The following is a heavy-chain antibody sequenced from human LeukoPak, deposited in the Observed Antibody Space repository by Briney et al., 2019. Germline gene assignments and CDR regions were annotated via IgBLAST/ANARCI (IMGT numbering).Heavy chain of an antibody. CDR2: ISSSSYI. J-gene: IGHJ6*03. V-gene: IGHV3-21*01. CDR3: ARGNWNDVGYYYYYMDV. CDR1: GFTFSSYS. D-gene: IGHD1-1*01. Sequence: GGSLRLSCAASGFTFSSYSMNWVRQAPGKGLEWVSSISSSSYIYYADSVKGRFTISRDNAKNSLYLQMNSLRAEDTAVYYCARGNWNDVGYYYYYMDVWGKGTTVTVSS.